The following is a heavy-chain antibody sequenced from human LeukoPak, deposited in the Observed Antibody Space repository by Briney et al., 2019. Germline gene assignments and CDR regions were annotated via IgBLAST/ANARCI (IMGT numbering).Heavy chain of an antibody. J-gene: IGHJ5*02. CDR2: ISGSGGST. Sequence: QAGGSLRLSCAASGFTFSSYGMSWVRQAPGKGLEWVSAISGSGGSTYYADSVKGRFTISRDNSKSTLYLQMNSLRAEDTAVYYCAKARAWYLFWFDPWGQGTLVTVSS. CDR3: AKARAWYLFWFDP. V-gene: IGHV3-23*01. D-gene: IGHD6-13*01. CDR1: GFTFSSYG.